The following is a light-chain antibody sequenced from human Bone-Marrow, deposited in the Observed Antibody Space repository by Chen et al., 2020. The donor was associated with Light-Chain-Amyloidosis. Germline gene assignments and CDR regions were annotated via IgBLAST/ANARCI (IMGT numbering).Light chain of an antibody. V-gene: IGLV3-21*02. CDR2: DDS. Sequence: SYVLTQPSSVSVAPGPTATIACGGNNIGSTSVHWYQQTPGQAPLLVVYDDSDRPSGIPDRLSGSNCGKTATLTIRRVEAGDEADYECQVWDRSSDGAVFGGGTKLTVL. CDR3: QVWDRSSDGAV. J-gene: IGLJ3*02. CDR1: NIGSTS.